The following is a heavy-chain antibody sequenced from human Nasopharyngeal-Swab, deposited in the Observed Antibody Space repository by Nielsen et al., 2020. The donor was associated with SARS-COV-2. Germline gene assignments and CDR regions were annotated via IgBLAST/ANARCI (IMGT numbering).Heavy chain of an antibody. V-gene: IGHV3-49*04. CDR2: IRSKAYGGTT. D-gene: IGHD2-2*01. CDR3: TNLYCSSTSCYVAFDY. Sequence: GESLKISCTASGFTFGDYAMSWVRQAPGKGLEWVGFIRSKAYGGTTEYAASVKGRFTISRDDSKSIAYLQMNSLKTEDTAVYYCTNLYCSSTSCYVAFDYWGQGTLVTVSS. J-gene: IGHJ4*02. CDR1: GFTFGDYA.